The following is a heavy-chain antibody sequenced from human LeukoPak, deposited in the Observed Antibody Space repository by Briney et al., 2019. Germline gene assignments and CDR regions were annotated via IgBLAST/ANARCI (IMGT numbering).Heavy chain of an antibody. CDR1: GGSISSYY. J-gene: IGHJ5*02. Sequence: SETLSLTCTVSGGSISSYYWSWIRQPAGKGPEWIGRIYTSGSTNYNPSLKSRVTMSVDTSKNQFSLKLSPVTAADTAVYYCARVHPFRYCSSTSCPGAWFDPWGQGTLVTVSS. D-gene: IGHD2-2*01. CDR3: ARVHPFRYCSSTSCPGAWFDP. CDR2: IYTSGST. V-gene: IGHV4-4*07.